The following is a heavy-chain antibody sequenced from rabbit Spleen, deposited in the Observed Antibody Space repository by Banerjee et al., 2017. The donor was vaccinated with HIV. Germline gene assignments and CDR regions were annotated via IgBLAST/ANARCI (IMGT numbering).Heavy chain of an antibody. J-gene: IGHJ4*01. Sequence: QEQLVESGGGLVQPGGSLKLSCKASGFDFSSYGVSWVRQAPGKGLEWIGYIDLLFGSTYYASWVNGRFTISSNNAQNTLYLQLNSLTVADTATYFCVRGASSSGYYNLWGQGTLVTVS. D-gene: IGHD1-1*01. CDR2: IDLLFGST. V-gene: IGHV1S47*01. CDR1: GFDFSSYG. CDR3: VRGASSSGYYNL.